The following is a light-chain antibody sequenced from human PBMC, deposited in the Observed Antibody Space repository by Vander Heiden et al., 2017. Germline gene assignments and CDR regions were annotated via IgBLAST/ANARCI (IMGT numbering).Light chain of an antibody. CDR3: QQYNNWPPWT. CDR2: GAS. J-gene: IGKJ1*01. V-gene: IGKV3-15*01. Sequence: TQSPATLSVSPGERATLSCRASQSVSSNLAWYQQKPGQAPRLLIYGASTRATGIPARFSGSGSGTEFTLTISSLQSEDFAVYYCQQYNNWPPWTFGQWTKVEIK. CDR1: QSVSSN.